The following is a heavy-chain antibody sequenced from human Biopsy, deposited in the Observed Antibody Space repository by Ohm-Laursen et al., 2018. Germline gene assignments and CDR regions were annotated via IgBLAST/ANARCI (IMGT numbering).Heavy chain of an antibody. J-gene: IGHJ6*02. Sequence: SSVKVSCKASGYTFTGHSIHWVRQAPGQGLEWMGRIIPIVDIVNYAQRFQGRATMTADKSTSTAYLDLSSLISEDTAVYYCARGGSGSGYYGMDVWGQGTTVTVSS. V-gene: IGHV1-69*04. CDR1: GYTFTGHS. CDR2: IIPIVDIV. D-gene: IGHD3-10*01. CDR3: ARGGSGSGYYGMDV.